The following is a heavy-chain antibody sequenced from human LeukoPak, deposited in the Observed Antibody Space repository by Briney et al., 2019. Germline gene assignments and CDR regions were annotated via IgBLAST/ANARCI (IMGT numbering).Heavy chain of an antibody. CDR3: ARDDVVNPNRFDP. V-gene: IGHV4-4*02. CDR2: IYHSGST. Sequence: GSLRLSCAASGFTFSSYAMHWVRQAPGKGLEWIGEIYHSGSTDYNPSLKSRVTISVDKSKSHFSLQLTSVTAADTAVYYCARDDVVNPNRFDPWGQGTLVTVSS. CDR1: GFTFSSYA. J-gene: IGHJ5*02. D-gene: IGHD3-22*01.